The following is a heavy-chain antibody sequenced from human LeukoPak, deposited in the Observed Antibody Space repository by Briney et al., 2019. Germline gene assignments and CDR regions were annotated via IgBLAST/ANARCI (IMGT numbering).Heavy chain of an antibody. V-gene: IGHV3-74*01. D-gene: IGHD2/OR15-2a*01. CDR3: AIDPQWYYYFDY. Sequence: GGSLRLSCAASGFTFSRYWMHWVRQAPGKGLVWVSRINSDGSSTTYADSVKGRFTISRDNAKNTLYLQVNSLRAEDTAVYYCAIDPQWYYYFDYWGQGTLVTVSS. CDR2: INSDGSST. J-gene: IGHJ4*02. CDR1: GFTFSRYW.